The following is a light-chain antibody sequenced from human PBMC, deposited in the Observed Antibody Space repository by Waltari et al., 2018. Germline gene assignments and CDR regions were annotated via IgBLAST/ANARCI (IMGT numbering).Light chain of an antibody. J-gene: IGKJ2*01. CDR2: WAS. V-gene: IGKV4-1*01. Sequence: DIVMTQSPDSLAVSLGVKATINCKSNQSLLYNSNNKNHLAWYQQKPGQPLKLFFYWASSRESGVPDRFSGSGSGTDFTLTIGSLQAEDVAVYYCQQYYTAPYTFGQGTKLEIK. CDR3: QQYYTAPYT. CDR1: QSLLYNSNNKNH.